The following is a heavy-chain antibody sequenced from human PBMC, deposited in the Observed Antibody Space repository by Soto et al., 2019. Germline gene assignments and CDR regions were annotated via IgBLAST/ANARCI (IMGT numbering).Heavy chain of an antibody. Sequence: QLQLQESGPGLVKPSETLSLTCTVSGGSISSSSYYWGWIRQPPGKGLEWIGSIYYSGSTNYNPSLERGVTIAGDTYKNKFSLQLSSVTAADTAVYDGARHSGETFDIWGQGTMVTVSS. CDR3: ARHSGETFDI. CDR2: IYYSGST. CDR1: GGSISSSSYY. J-gene: IGHJ3*02. V-gene: IGHV4-39*01.